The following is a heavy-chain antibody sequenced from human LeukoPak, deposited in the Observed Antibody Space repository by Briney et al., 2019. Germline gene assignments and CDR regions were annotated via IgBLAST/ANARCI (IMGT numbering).Heavy chain of an antibody. Sequence: GGSLRLSCAASGFTFSAFSMNWVRQAPGKGLEWVSAISSSSSDIYYTDSVKGRFTISRDNANNFLYLQVSSLRAEDTAVYYCAREYYDSSGYLRFDYWGQGTLVTVSS. J-gene: IGHJ4*02. CDR2: ISSSSSDI. V-gene: IGHV3-21*01. D-gene: IGHD3-22*01. CDR1: GFTFSAFS. CDR3: AREYYDSSGYLRFDY.